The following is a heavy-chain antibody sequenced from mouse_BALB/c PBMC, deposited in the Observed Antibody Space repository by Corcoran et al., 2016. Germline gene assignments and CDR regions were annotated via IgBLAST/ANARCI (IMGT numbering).Heavy chain of an antibody. D-gene: IGHD4-1*01. V-gene: IGHV1S136*01. CDR1: GYTFTSYV. CDR2: INPYNDGT. J-gene: IGHJ3*01. Sequence: EVQLQQSGPELVKPGASVKISCKASGYTFTSYVMHWVKQKPGQGLEWIGYINPYNDGTKYNEKFKGKATLTSDKSSSTAYMELSSLTSEDSAVYYCARNWDVAWFAYWGQGTLVTVSA. CDR3: ARNWDVAWFAY.